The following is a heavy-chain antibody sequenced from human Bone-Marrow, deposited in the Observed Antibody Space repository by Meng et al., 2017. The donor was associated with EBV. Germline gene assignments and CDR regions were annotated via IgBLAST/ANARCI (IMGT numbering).Heavy chain of an antibody. CDR3: ARGGAVAGTFDY. J-gene: IGHJ4*02. Sequence: VLSQESGPGLVKSSQTLSLTCAVSGASISSGGYYWSWIRQPPGKGLEWIGYIYYNGSTFYNPSLKSRLTISVDTSKNQFSLKLSSVTAADTAFYYCARGGAVAGTFDYWGQGTLVTVSS. CDR2: IYYNGST. CDR1: GASISSGGYY. V-gene: IGHV4-30-4*01. D-gene: IGHD6-19*01.